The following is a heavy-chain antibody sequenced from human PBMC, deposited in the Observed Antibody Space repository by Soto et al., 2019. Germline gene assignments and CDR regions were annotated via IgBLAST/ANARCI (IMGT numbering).Heavy chain of an antibody. V-gene: IGHV3-53*03. CDR3: ARAEWGSSYTQYYYALDV. J-gene: IGHJ6*02. D-gene: IGHD6-13*01. CDR1: GFTVSNNY. Sequence: GGSLRLSCAASGFTVSNNYISWVRQPPGKGLEWVSLIYSGGSTYYADSVKGRFTLSRDNSKNTVYLQMNSLRAGDTAVYYCARAEWGSSYTQYYYALDVWGQGTTVTVSS. CDR2: IYSGGST.